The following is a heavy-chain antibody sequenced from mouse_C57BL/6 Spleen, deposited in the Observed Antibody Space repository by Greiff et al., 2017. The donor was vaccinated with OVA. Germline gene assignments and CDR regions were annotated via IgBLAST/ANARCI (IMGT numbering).Heavy chain of an antibody. J-gene: IGHJ2*01. D-gene: IGHD2-5*01. V-gene: IGHV1-64*01. CDR2: IHPNSGST. CDR1: GYTFTSYW. CDR3: ARASYYSNYGGDY. Sequence: QVQLQQPGAELVKPGASVKLSCKASGYTFTSYWMHWVKQRPGQGLEWIGMIHPNSGSTNYNEKFKSKATLTVDKSSSTAYMQLSSLTSEDSAVYYCARASYYSNYGGDYWGQGTTLTVSS.